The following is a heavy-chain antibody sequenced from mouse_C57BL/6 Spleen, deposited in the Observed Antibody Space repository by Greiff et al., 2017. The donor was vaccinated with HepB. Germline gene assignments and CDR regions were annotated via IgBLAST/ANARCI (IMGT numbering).Heavy chain of an antibody. V-gene: IGHV1-7*01. CDR3: AGGYGSYWYFDD. CDR1: GYTFTSYW. CDR2: INPSSGNT. J-gene: IGHJ1*03. D-gene: IGHD2-1*01. Sequence: QVHLKQSGAELAQPGASVKLSCTASGYTFTSYWMHWVNQRPGQGLEWIGYINPSSGNTKYNQTFKDKATLTADKSSSTAYMQLSSLTYEDSAVYYCAGGYGSYWYFDDWGTGTTVTVSS.